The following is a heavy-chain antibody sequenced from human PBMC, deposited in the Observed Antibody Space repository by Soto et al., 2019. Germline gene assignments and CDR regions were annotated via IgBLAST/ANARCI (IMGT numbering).Heavy chain of an antibody. V-gene: IGHV1-3*01. J-gene: IGHJ4*02. CDR1: GYSFTNYP. D-gene: IGHD3-9*01. Sequence: ASVKVSCTTSGYSFTNYPIHWVRQAPGQRLEWMGWINVGNGDTKYSQKLQGRVTITRDTSASTAYMELSSLTSEDTAVYYCAREVDSGYSGDYWGQGALVTVSS. CDR2: INVGNGDT. CDR3: AREVDSGYSGDY.